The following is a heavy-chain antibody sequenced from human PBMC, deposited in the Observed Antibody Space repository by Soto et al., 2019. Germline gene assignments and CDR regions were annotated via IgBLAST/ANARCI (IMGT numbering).Heavy chain of an antibody. CDR1: GFTCNTYN. CDR3: ATSFSHDGPGWSRPVRS. Sequence: EVQLVESGEDLVQPGGSLRLSCAASGFTCNTYNMNWVRQAPGKGLEWVSYISSSGVTTYYTDSVKGRFTISRDNAEHSLYLQMDRLRAEDTALYYSATSFSHDGPGWSRPVRSWGQGILVCVSS. CDR2: ISSSGVTT. D-gene: IGHD3-10*01. J-gene: IGHJ5*02. V-gene: IGHV3-48*01.